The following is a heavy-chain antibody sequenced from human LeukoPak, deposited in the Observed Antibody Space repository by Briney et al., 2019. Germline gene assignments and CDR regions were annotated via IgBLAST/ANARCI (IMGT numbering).Heavy chain of an antibody. J-gene: IGHJ4*02. CDR1: GGSISRHH. CDR3: ASHQGSGTRCYTFDD. V-gene: IGHV4-59*08. D-gene: IGHD2-15*01. Sequence: SETLSLTCTVSGGSISRHHWRWIRQPPGKGLEWIGYIYYSGSTNYNPSLKSRVTISLDTSKNQFSLRLSSVTDADTAIYYCASHQGSGTRCYTFDDWGQGTLVTVSS. CDR2: IYYSGST.